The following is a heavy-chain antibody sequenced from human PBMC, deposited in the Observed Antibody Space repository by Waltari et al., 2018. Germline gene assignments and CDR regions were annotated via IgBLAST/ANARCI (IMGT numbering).Heavy chain of an antibody. CDR3: ARHVRTVTYYFDY. D-gene: IGHD4-4*01. Sequence: QVQLQESGPGLVKPSETLSLTCAVSGGSISSNYWSWIRQSPGKGLEWVGYISGVSGTTSYNPSLKSRVTISTDTSKNHFSLKLSSVTAADTAVYYCARHVRTVTYYFDYWGQGVLVTVSS. V-gene: IGHV4-59*08. CDR1: GGSISSNY. CDR2: ISGVSGTT. J-gene: IGHJ4*02.